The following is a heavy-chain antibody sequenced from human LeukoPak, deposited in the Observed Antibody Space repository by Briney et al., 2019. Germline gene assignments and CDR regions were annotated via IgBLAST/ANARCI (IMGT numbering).Heavy chain of an antibody. Sequence: GGSLRLSCAASGFTFSSYWMHWVRQAPGKGLVWVSRINSDGSSTTYVDSVKGRFTISRDNSKNTLYLQMNSLRAEDTAVYYCAKVLSIAAAGSDYWGQGTLVTVSS. CDR1: GFTFSSYW. CDR2: INSDGSST. J-gene: IGHJ4*02. D-gene: IGHD6-13*01. CDR3: AKVLSIAAAGSDY. V-gene: IGHV3-74*01.